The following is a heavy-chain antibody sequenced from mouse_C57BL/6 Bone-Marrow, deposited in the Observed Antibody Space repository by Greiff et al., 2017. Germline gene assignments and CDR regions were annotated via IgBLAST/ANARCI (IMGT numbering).Heavy chain of an antibody. J-gene: IGHJ2*01. CDR3: ARRAGTRYFDY. D-gene: IGHD4-1*01. V-gene: IGHV5-6*01. Sequence: EVQVVESGGDLVKPGGSLKLSCAASGFTFSSYGMSWVRQTPDKRLEWVATISSGGSYTYYPDSVKGRFTISRDNAKNTLYLQMSSLKSEDTAMYYCARRAGTRYFDYWGQGTTLTVSS. CDR1: GFTFSSYG. CDR2: ISSGGSYT.